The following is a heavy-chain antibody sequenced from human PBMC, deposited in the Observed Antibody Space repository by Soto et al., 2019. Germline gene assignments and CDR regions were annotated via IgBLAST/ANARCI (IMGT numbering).Heavy chain of an antibody. J-gene: IGHJ6*02. CDR2: VSPDSGST. D-gene: IGHD3-3*01. V-gene: IGHV1-8*01. Sequence: QVQLVQSGAEVKKPGASVRVSCKASGYTFSGYDINWVRQATGQGLEWMGWVSPDSGSTGYAGIFQGRVTMTWDRSTTTAYMDPSSLTSEDAAVYYWARATELRYVEGSVYRGGNYAMDVWGQGTTVTVSS. CDR3: ARATELRYVEGSVYRGGNYAMDV. CDR1: GYTFSGYD.